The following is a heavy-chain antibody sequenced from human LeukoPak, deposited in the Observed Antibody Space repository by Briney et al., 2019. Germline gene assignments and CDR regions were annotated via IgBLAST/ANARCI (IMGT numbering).Heavy chain of an antibody. D-gene: IGHD2-2*01. V-gene: IGHV1-69*04. J-gene: IGHJ6*02. CDR2: IIPILGIA. CDR1: GGTFSSYA. CDR3: ARDPSSTTNGVDV. Sequence: SVKVSCKASGGTFSSYAISWVRQAPGQGLEWMGRIIPILGIANYAQKFQGRVTITADKSTSTAYMELSSLRSEDTAVYYCARDPSSTTNGVDVWGQGTTVTVSS.